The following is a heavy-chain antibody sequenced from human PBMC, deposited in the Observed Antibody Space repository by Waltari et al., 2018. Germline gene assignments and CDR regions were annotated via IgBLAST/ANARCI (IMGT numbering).Heavy chain of an antibody. CDR3: ARDLNYYGSGSYNNWFDP. D-gene: IGHD3-10*01. J-gene: IGHJ5*02. CDR2: IYYSGST. V-gene: IGHV4-39*07. CDR1: GGSSSSSSYY. Sequence: QLQLQESGPGLVKPSETLSLTCTVSGGSSSSSSYYWGWIRTPPGKGLEWIGSIYYSGSTYYNPSLKSRVTISVDTSKNQFSLKLSSVTAADTAVYYCARDLNYYGSGSYNNWFDPWGQGTLVTVSS.